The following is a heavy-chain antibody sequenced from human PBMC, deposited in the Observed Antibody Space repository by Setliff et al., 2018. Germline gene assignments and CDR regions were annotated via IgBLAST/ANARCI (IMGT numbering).Heavy chain of an antibody. CDR2: IYNGGST. CDR1: AYTLSTSYY. D-gene: IGHD2-21*02. J-gene: IGHJ6*02. CDR3: ATRAFAVTPHSGPGLDCFYCMDV. V-gene: IGHV4-38-2*01. Sequence: SETLSLTCAVSAYTLSTSYYWGWVRQPPGKGLEWIGDIYNGGSTYYNPSLRSRVSMSLDTSKRQVSLNLNSVTAADTAVSYCATRAFAVTPHSGPGLDCFYCMDVWGRGTPVTVSS.